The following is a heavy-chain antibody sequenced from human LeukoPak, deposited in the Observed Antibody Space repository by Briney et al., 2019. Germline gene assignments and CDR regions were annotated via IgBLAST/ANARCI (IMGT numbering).Heavy chain of an antibody. J-gene: IGHJ4*02. CDR3: ASGTIVGARGADN. Sequence: GGSLRLSCAASRFTFSTCSMKWVRQAPGKALEWVSSISGSSYHIYYADSVKGRFTISKDNANNLLYLQMNSLRAEDTAVYYCASGTIVGARGADNWGQGTLVTVSS. D-gene: IGHD1-26*01. CDR2: ISGSSYHI. CDR1: RFTFSTCS. V-gene: IGHV3-21*01.